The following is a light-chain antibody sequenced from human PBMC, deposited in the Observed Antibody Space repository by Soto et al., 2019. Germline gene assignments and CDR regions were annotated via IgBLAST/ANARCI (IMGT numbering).Light chain of an antibody. Sequence: QTVVTHEPSFSVSPGGTVTLTCGLSSGPVFTSSYPDRYQQTPGQAPRTLIFNTNTRSSGVPDRFSGSILGDKAALTITGAQVDDDSYKYCLLYLGGGLWVFGGGTKLPVL. J-gene: IGLJ3*02. CDR2: NTN. CDR1: SGPVFTSSY. V-gene: IGLV8-61*01. CDR3: LLYLGGGLWV.